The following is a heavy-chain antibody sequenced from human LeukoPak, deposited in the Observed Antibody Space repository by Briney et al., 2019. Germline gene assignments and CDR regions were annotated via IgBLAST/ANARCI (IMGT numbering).Heavy chain of an antibody. CDR3: AKEEIGGYSGYDPERLDY. Sequence: GGSLRLSCAASGFTFSSYAMSWVRQARGKGLEWVSAISGSGGSTYYADSVKGRFTISRDNSKNTLYLQMNSMRAEDTAVYYCAKEEIGGYSGYDPERLDYWGQGTLVTVSS. V-gene: IGHV3-23*01. J-gene: IGHJ4*02. D-gene: IGHD5-12*01. CDR2: ISGSGGST. CDR1: GFTFSSYA.